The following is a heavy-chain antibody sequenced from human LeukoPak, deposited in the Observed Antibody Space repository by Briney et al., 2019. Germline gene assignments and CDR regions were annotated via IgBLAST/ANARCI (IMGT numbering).Heavy chain of an antibody. CDR3: ARASGSISRSVWFDP. D-gene: IGHD1-26*01. CDR2: ISGSGGST. CDR1: GFTFSSYA. J-gene: IGHJ5*02. Sequence: GGSLRLSCAASGFTFSSYAMSWVRQAPGKGLEWVSAISGSGGSTYYADSVKGRFTISRDNSKNTLYLQMNSLRAEDTAVYYCARASGSISRSVWFDPWGQGTQVTVSS. V-gene: IGHV3-23*01.